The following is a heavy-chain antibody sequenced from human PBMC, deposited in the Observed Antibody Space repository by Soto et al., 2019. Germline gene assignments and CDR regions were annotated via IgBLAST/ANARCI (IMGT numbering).Heavy chain of an antibody. CDR2: INHSGST. CDR1: GRTFSGYY. Sequence: PSETLSLTCSVYGRTFSGYYWSWIRQPPGKGLEWIGEINHSGSTNYNPSIKSRVTISVDTSKNQFSLKLSSVTAADTAVYYCARATHGYGSGTYRFDIWGQGTMVTVS. V-gene: IGHV4-34*01. CDR3: ARATHGYGSGTYRFDI. D-gene: IGHD3-10*01. J-gene: IGHJ3*02.